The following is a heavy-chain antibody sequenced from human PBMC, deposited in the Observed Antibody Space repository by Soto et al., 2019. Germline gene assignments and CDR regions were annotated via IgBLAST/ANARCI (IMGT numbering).Heavy chain of an antibody. CDR3: ATEAQAVATILAGDFYYYYYMDV. Sequence: GASVKVSCKVSGYTLTELSMHWVRQAPGKGLEWMGGFDPEDGETIYAQKFQGRVTMTEDTSTDTAYMELSSLRSEDTAVYYCATEAQAVATILAGDFYYYYYMDVWGKGTTVTVSS. J-gene: IGHJ6*03. CDR1: GYTLTELS. CDR2: FDPEDGET. V-gene: IGHV1-24*01. D-gene: IGHD5-12*01.